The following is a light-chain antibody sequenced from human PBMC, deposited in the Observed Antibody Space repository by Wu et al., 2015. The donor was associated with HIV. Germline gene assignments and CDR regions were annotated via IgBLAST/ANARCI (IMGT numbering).Light chain of an antibody. CDR3: QQSTNWPPELT. CDR1: QSVSNN. V-gene: IGKV3-11*01. Sequence: EIVLTQSPATLSLSPGERATLSCRASQSVSNNLAWYQLKPGQAPRLLIYGASTRATDIPARFSGSGSGTEFTLTISSLEPEDFAVYYCQQSTNWPPELTFGGGTRVEIK. CDR2: GAS. J-gene: IGKJ4*01.